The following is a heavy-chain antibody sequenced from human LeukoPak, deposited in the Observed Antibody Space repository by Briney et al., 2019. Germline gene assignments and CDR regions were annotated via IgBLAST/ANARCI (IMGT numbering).Heavy chain of an antibody. Sequence: GGSLRLSCAASGFTFSSYSMNWVRQAPGKGLEWVSYISSSSTIYYADSVKGRFTISRDNAKNSLYLQMNSLRAEDTAVYYCASPSIVATTLFNYWGQGTLVTVSS. CDR3: ASPSIVATTLFNY. J-gene: IGHJ4*02. D-gene: IGHD5-12*01. CDR2: ISSSSTI. V-gene: IGHV3-48*01. CDR1: GFTFSSYS.